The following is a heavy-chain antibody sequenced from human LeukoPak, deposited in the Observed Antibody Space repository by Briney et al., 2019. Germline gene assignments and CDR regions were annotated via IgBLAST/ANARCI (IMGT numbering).Heavy chain of an antibody. V-gene: IGHV4-59*01. CDR3: ARDGPYYYGSGSLGRAFDI. CDR1: GGSISSYY. J-gene: IGHJ3*02. Sequence: SETLSLTCTVSGGSISSYYWSWIRQPPGQGLEWIGYIYYSGSTNYNPSLKRRVTISIDTSKNQFSLKLSSVTAADTAVYYCARDGPYYYGSGSLGRAFDIWGQGTMVTVSS. CDR2: IYYSGST. D-gene: IGHD3-10*01.